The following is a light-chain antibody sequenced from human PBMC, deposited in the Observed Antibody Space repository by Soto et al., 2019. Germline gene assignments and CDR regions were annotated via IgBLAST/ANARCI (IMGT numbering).Light chain of an antibody. Sequence: QSALTQPASVSGSPGQSITISCTGSSSDVGAYNYVSWYQQHPGKAPKLMIYEVSNRPSGVSNRFSGSKSGNTASLTISGLQAEDEADYYCSSYTYSSTRVFGGGTKLTVL. CDR2: EVS. CDR3: SSYTYSSTRV. J-gene: IGLJ3*02. V-gene: IGLV2-14*01. CDR1: SSDVGAYNY.